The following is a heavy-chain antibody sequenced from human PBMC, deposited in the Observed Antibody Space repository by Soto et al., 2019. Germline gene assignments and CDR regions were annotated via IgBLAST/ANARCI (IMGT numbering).Heavy chain of an antibody. D-gene: IGHD3-9*01. CDR1: GYSFARYG. CDR3: ARDRNYFGPAGANWFDL. V-gene: IGHV1-18*01. Sequence: LQSAAELRSPGASVKVSCKTSGYSFARYGVSWVRQAPGQGLEWLGWISGFNGKTEYSQSLRDRVTLTTDTSTGTAYLELRRLISDDTAIYYCARDRNYFGPAGANWFDLWGKGTLVTVSS. CDR2: ISGFNGKT. J-gene: IGHJ5*02.